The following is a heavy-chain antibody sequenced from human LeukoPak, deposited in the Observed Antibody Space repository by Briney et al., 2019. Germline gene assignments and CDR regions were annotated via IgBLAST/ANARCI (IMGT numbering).Heavy chain of an antibody. CDR1: GGTFSSYA. CDR2: IIPIFGIA. D-gene: IGHD3-10*01. J-gene: IGHJ5*02. V-gene: IGHV1-69*04. Sequence: SVKVSCKASGGTFSSYAISWVRQAPGQGLEWMGRIIPIFGIANYAQKFQGRVTITADKSTSTAYMELSSLRSEDTAVYYCARGKEGLVWFDPWGQGTLVTVSS. CDR3: ARGKEGLVWFDP.